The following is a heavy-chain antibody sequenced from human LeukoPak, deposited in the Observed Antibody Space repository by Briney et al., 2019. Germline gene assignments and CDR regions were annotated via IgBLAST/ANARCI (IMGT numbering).Heavy chain of an antibody. CDR1: GYTLTELS. CDR3: VRQQTSHGNFDY. Sequence: ASVKVSCKVSGYTLTELSMHWVRQAPGKGLEWMGGFDPEDGETIYAQKFQGRVTMTEDESTSTAYMELSSLRSEDTAVYYCVRQQTSHGNFDYWGQGTLVTVSS. V-gene: IGHV1-24*01. D-gene: IGHD1-1*01. J-gene: IGHJ4*02. CDR2: FDPEDGET.